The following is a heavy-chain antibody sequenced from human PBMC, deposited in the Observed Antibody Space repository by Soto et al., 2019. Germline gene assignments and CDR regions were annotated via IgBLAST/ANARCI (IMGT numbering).Heavy chain of an antibody. CDR2: ISGSGGST. Sequence: GSLRLSCAASGFTFSGYAISWVRQAPGKGLEWVSAISGSGGSTYYADSVKGRFTISRDNSKNTLYLQMNSLRAEDTAVYYCAKGLKATVTFLDYWGQGTLVTVSS. CDR3: AKGLKATVTFLDY. V-gene: IGHV3-23*01. J-gene: IGHJ4*02. CDR1: GFTFSGYA. D-gene: IGHD4-17*01.